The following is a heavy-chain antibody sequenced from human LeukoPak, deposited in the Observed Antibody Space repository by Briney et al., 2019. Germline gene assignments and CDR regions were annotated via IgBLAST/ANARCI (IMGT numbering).Heavy chain of an antibody. CDR1: GGSFSGYY. D-gene: IGHD3-22*01. V-gene: IGHV4-34*01. J-gene: IGHJ4*02. CDR3: ASLVSTVVAAGSFDY. Sequence: SETLSLTCAVYGGSFSGYYWSWVRQPPGKGREWVGEINDSGSTNYNPSIKSRVTISVDTSKHQFSLKLSSVTAADTAVYYCASLVSTVVAAGSFDYGGQGTLVTVSS. CDR2: INDSGST.